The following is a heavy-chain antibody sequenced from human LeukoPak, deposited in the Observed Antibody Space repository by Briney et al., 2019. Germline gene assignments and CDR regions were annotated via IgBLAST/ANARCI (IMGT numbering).Heavy chain of an antibody. Sequence: SETLSLTCIVSGGPISSSSYYWAWIRQPPGKGLEWIGSMYYSWSTYYNPSLRSRVTMSVDTSKNQFSLKVSSVTAADTAVYYCARQRGALEAAGVDYWGQGTLVTVSS. D-gene: IGHD6-13*01. CDR1: GGPISSSSYY. CDR3: ARQRGALEAAGVDY. J-gene: IGHJ4*02. V-gene: IGHV4-39*01. CDR2: MYYSWST.